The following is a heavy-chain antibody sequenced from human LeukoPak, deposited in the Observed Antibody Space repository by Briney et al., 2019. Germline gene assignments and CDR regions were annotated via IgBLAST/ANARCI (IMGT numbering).Heavy chain of an antibody. CDR2: MTGGGDST. V-gene: IGHV3-23*01. J-gene: IGHJ4*02. Sequence: GGSLRLSCAASGFTVSSNYVMSWVRQAPGKGLEWVSAMTGGGDSTYYADSVKGRFTISRDNSKNTVYLQMNSLRADDTAIYYCAKGSTNARPYYFDYWGQGTLVTVSS. CDR1: GFTVSSNYV. D-gene: IGHD2-8*01. CDR3: AKGSTNARPYYFDY.